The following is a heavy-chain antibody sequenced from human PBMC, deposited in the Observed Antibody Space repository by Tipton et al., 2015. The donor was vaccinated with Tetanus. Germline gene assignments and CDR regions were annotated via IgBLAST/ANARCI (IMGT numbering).Heavy chain of an antibody. Sequence: TLSLTCTVSGGSISSFYWYWIRQPPGKGLEWIAYIYQNGDANYNPSLQSRVTISVDTSKNQFSLQLAFVTAADTAIYYCARERIEAFFYHGLDIWGQGTTVAVSP. V-gene: IGHV4-59*01. CDR1: GGSISSFY. D-gene: IGHD2/OR15-2a*01. CDR3: ARERIEAFFYHGLDI. CDR2: IYQNGDA. J-gene: IGHJ3*02.